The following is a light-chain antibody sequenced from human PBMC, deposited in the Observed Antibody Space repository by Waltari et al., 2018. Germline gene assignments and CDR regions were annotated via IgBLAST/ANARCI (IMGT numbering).Light chain of an antibody. CDR1: QSIRST. J-gene: IGKJ4*01. V-gene: IGKV3D-15*01. CDR3: QQYTNWPLT. Sequence: MTQSPSTLSASVGDRVTITCRASQSIRSTLAWYQQKPGQAPRLLIYDASTRATGIPVRFSGSGSGTYFTLTISSLQSEDFAVYYCQQYTNWPLTFGGGTKVEI. CDR2: DAS.